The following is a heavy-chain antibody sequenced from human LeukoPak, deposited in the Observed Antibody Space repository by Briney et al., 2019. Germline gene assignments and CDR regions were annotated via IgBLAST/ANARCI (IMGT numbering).Heavy chain of an antibody. J-gene: IGHJ5*02. CDR3: ARARVPGRWFDP. CDR1: GNTFTRNG. D-gene: IGHD2-2*01. Sequence: ASVKVSCKASGNTFTRNGISWVRQAPGQGLEWMGWISAYNGNTNYAQKLQGRVTITTDTSTSTAYMELRSLRSDDTAVYYCARARVPGRWFDPWGQGTLVTVSS. CDR2: ISAYNGNT. V-gene: IGHV1-18*01.